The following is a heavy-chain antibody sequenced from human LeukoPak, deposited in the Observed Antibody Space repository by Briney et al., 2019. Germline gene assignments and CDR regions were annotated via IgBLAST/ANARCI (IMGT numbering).Heavy chain of an antibody. Sequence: PSETLSLTCTVSGGSISSYYWSWIRQPPGKGLEWIGYIYYSESTNYNPSLKSRVTISVDTSKNQFSLKLSSVTAADTAVYYCARTPGRWLPPDYWGQGTLVTVSS. CDR2: IYYSEST. CDR1: GGSISSYY. D-gene: IGHD5-24*01. V-gene: IGHV4-59*01. J-gene: IGHJ4*02. CDR3: ARTPGRWLPPDY.